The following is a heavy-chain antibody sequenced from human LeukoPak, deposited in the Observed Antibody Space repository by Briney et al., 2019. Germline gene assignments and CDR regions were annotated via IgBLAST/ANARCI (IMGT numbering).Heavy chain of an antibody. D-gene: IGHD3-10*01. CDR2: IYYSGST. Sequence: SETLSLTCTVFGGSISSSSYYWGWIRQPPGKGLEWIGSIYYSGSTYYNPSLKSRVTMSVDTSKNHFSLKLSSVTAADTAVYYCATHLFYGSGSPFDYWGQGTLVTVSS. V-gene: IGHV4-39*01. CDR1: GGSISSSSYY. CDR3: ATHLFYGSGSPFDY. J-gene: IGHJ4*02.